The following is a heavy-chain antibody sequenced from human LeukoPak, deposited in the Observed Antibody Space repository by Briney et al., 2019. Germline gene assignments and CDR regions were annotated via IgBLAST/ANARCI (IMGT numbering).Heavy chain of an antibody. CDR2: ISGSSSDI. V-gene: IGHV3-21*01. CDR3: ARRGYIDSSGYDY. J-gene: IGHJ4*02. CDR1: GFTVSSNY. D-gene: IGHD3-22*01. Sequence: GGSLRLSCAASGFTVSSNYMNWVRQAPGKGLEWVSSISGSSSDIYYADSMKGRLTISRDNAKNSVYLQINSLRAEDTAIYYCARRGYIDSSGYDYWGQGTLVTVSS.